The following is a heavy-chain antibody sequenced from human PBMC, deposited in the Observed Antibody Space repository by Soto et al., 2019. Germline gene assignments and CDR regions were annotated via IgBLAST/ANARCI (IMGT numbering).Heavy chain of an antibody. CDR3: AKIEGYCSGGSCYDSIFGV. Sequence: GGSLRLSCAASGFTFSSYAMSWVRQAPGKGLEWVSAISGSGGSTYYADSVKGRFTISRDNSKNTLYLQMNSLRAEDTAVYYCAKIEGYCSGGSCYDSIFGVWGQGTTVTVSS. J-gene: IGHJ6*02. V-gene: IGHV3-23*01. CDR1: GFTFSSYA. D-gene: IGHD2-15*01. CDR2: ISGSGGST.